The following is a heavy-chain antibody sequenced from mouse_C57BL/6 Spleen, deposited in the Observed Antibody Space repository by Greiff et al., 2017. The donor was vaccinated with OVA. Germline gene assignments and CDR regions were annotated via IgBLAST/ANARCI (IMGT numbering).Heavy chain of an antibody. CDR3: ASIYNYRSRYDYFDY. CDR2: IHPSGSDT. Sequence: QVQLQQPGAELVKPGASVKLSCKASGYTFTSYWMHWVKQRPGQGLEWIGRIHPSGSDTNYNQKFKGKATLTVDTSSSTAYMQLSSLTSEDSAVDYCASIYNYRSRYDYFDYWGQGTPLTVSS. D-gene: IGHD1-1*01. J-gene: IGHJ2*01. CDR1: GYTFTSYW. V-gene: IGHV1-74*01.